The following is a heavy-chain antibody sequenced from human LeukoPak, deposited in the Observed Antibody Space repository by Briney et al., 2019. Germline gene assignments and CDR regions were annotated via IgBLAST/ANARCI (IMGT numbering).Heavy chain of an antibody. CDR2: IYYTGST. D-gene: IGHD2-15*01. J-gene: IGHJ6*02. CDR1: GDSMDSYY. Sequence: SETLSLTCTVSGDSMDSYYWTWIRQPPGKGLEWIGYIYYTGSTNYNPSLKSRVTISVDTSKNQFSLKLSSVTAADTAVYYCAKEREYCSSGSCHYDLDVWGQGTTVTVSS. V-gene: IGHV4-59*01. CDR3: AKEREYCSSGSCHYDLDV.